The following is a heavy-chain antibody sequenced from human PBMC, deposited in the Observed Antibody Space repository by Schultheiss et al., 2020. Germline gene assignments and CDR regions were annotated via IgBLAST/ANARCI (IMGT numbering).Heavy chain of an antibody. V-gene: IGHV5-10-1*01. Sequence: GGSLRLSCKGSGYSFTSYWISWVRQMPGKGLEWMGRIDPSDSYTNYSPSFQGHVTISADKSISTAYLQWSSLKASDTAMYYCARSRGYSYGYPVYYYYYMDVWGKGTTVTVSS. CDR2: IDPSDSYT. D-gene: IGHD5-18*01. CDR3: ARSRGYSYGYPVYYYYYMDV. CDR1: GYSFTSYW. J-gene: IGHJ6*03.